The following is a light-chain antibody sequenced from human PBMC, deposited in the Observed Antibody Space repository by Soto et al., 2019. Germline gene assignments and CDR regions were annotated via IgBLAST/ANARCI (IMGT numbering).Light chain of an antibody. V-gene: IGLV1-40*01. CDR1: SSNIGTGSD. CDR2: GNN. CDR3: QSFDSRLSAYV. J-gene: IGLJ1*01. Sequence: QSVLTQSPSVSGAPGQRVTISCTGSSSNIGTGSDVRWYQHLPGAAPRLLLYGNNNRPSGVPDRFSGSKSGTSASLAITGLQAEDEADYYCQSFDSRLSAYVFGTGTKLTVL.